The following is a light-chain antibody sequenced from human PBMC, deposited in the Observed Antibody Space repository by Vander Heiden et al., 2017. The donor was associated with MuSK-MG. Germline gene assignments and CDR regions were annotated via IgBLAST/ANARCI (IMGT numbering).Light chain of an antibody. Sequence: QSALTQPPSASGSPGPSVTISCTGTSSDVGGYNYVSWYQQHPGKAPKLMIYEVSKRPSGVPDRFFGSKSGNTASLIVSGLQAEDEADYYCSSYAGSNAYVFGTGTKVTVL. CDR3: SSYAGSNAYV. V-gene: IGLV2-8*01. J-gene: IGLJ1*01. CDR1: SSDVGGYNY. CDR2: EVS.